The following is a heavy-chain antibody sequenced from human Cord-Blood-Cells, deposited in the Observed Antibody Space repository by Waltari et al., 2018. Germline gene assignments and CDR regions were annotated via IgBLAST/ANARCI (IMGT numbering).Heavy chain of an antibody. D-gene: IGHD1-26*01. CDR3: ARAGVGATLDAFDI. Sequence: AASGFTFSSYSMNWVRQAPGKGLEWVSSISSSSSYIYYADSVKGRFTISRDNAKNSLYLQMNSLRAEDTAVYYCARAGVGATLDAFDIWGQGTMVTVSS. CDR1: GFTFSSYS. J-gene: IGHJ3*02. V-gene: IGHV3-21*01. CDR2: ISSSSSYI.